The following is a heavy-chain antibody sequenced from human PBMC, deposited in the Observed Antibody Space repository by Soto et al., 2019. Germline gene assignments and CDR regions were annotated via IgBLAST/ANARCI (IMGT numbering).Heavy chain of an antibody. D-gene: IGHD3-16*01. J-gene: IGHJ4*02. CDR3: AKDGSWDGGGGES. CDR2: IIPVFRTS. V-gene: IGHV1-69*18. CDR1: GVTFSSYA. Sequence: QVQLVQSGAELKKPGSSVKVSCSASGVTFSSYAFTWVRQAPGQGLEWMGNIIPVFRTSNYAQGFKGRLTISADEDTNTIYMELSSLRSEVTAVYFCAKDGSWDGGGGESWGQGTLVIVSS.